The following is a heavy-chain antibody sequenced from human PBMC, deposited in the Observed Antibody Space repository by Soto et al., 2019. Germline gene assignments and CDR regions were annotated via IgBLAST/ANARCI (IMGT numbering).Heavy chain of an antibody. V-gene: IGHV3-23*01. CDR2: ISGSGGGT. J-gene: IGHJ4*02. D-gene: IGHD1-1*01. CDR3: AKFGMATTKXSPPYYIDY. Sequence: GGSLRLSCAASGFTFSSYAVSWVRQAPGKGLEWVSSISGSGGGTYYADSVKGRFTFSRDNSKNTLYLQMNSLRAEDTAVYYCAKFGMATTKXSPPYYIDYWGQGALVTVSS. CDR1: GFTFSSYA.